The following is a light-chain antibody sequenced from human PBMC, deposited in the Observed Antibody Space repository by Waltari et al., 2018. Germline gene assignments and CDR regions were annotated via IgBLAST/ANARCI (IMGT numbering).Light chain of an antibody. Sequence: QSVLTQPPSASGTPGQRVTISCSGSRSNLGNTYVYWYQQLTGTAPKLLIYRNNQRPSGVPDRFSGSKSGTSASLAISGLRSEDEADYYCAAWDDSLSGRVFGGGTKVTVL. V-gene: IGLV1-47*01. CDR3: AAWDDSLSGRV. J-gene: IGLJ3*02. CDR2: RNN. CDR1: RSNLGNTY.